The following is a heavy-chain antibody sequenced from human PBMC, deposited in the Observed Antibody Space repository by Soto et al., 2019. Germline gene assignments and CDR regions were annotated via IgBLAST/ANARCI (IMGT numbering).Heavy chain of an antibody. CDR1: GFPLSSYS. Sequence: GGSLRLSCAASGFPLSSYSMNWVRQAPGKGLEWVSYISSSSSTIYYADSVKGRFTISRDNAKNSLYLQMNSLRAEDTAVYYCASTRGLTGTTDLTFWFDPWGQGTLVTVSS. V-gene: IGHV3-48*01. CDR2: ISSSSSTI. J-gene: IGHJ5*02. CDR3: ASTRGLTGTTDLTFWFDP. D-gene: IGHD1-7*01.